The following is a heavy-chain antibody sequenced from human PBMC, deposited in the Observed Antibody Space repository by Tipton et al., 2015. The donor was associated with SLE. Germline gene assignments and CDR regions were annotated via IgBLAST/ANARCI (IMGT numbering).Heavy chain of an antibody. CDR3: ARRITYVIPFDH. V-gene: IGHV4-39*01. J-gene: IGHJ4*02. Sequence: TLSLTCTVSGGSIRSSSHYWGWIRQPPGKGLEWIGSIYYSGSTYYNPSLTSRVIISVDTSEHQFSLKLSSVTAADTAVYYCARRITYVIPFDHWGQGKPVTVSS. CDR1: GGSIRSSSHY. CDR2: IYYSGST. D-gene: IGHD2/OR15-2a*01.